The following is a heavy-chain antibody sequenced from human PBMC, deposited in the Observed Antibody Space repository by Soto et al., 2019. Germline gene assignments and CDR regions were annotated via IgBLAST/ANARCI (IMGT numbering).Heavy chain of an antibody. CDR3: AKALPLVDTAMVRISYGMDV. D-gene: IGHD5-18*01. V-gene: IGHV3-23*01. J-gene: IGHJ6*02. Sequence: GGSLRLSCAASGFTFSSYAMSWVRQAPGKGLEWVSAISGSGGSTYYADSAKGRFTISRDNSKNTLYLQMNSLRAEDTAVYYCAKALPLVDTAMVRISYGMDVWGQGTTVTVSS. CDR2: ISGSGGST. CDR1: GFTFSSYA.